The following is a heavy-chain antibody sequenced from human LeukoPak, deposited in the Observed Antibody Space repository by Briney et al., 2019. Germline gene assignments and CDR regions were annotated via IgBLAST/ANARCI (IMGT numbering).Heavy chain of an antibody. V-gene: IGHV5-51*01. Sequence: GESLKISCKGSGYSFTSYWIGWVRQMPGKGLEWMGIIYPGDSDTRYSPSFQGQVTISADKSISTAYPQWSSLKASDTAMYYCARRGDSSGYYYEIDYWGQGTLVTVSS. CDR2: IYPGDSDT. J-gene: IGHJ4*02. CDR3: ARRGDSSGYYYEIDY. D-gene: IGHD3-22*01. CDR1: GYSFTSYW.